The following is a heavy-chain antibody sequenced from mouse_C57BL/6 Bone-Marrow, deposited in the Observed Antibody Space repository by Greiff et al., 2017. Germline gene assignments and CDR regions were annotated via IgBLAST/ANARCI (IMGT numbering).Heavy chain of an antibody. CDR1: GYSITSGYY. V-gene: IGHV3-6*01. CDR3: AREVTTRPY. J-gene: IGHJ3*01. CDR2: ISYDGST. Sequence: DVKLQESGPGLVKPSQSLSLPCSVTGYSITSGYYWNWIRPFPGNKLEWMGYISYDGSTNSNPSLKNRISISRDTSKNPFFLKLNSVTTEDTATYYCAREVTTRPYWGQGTLGTVSA. D-gene: IGHD2-13*01.